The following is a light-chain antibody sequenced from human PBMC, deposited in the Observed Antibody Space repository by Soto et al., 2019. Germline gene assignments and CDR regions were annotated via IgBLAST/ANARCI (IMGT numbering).Light chain of an antibody. CDR3: QQYGGSPPFT. CDR1: QSVSSSY. J-gene: IGKJ3*01. Sequence: EIVLTQSPGTLSLSPGERATLSCRASQSVSSSYLAWYQQQPGQAPRLLISGASSRATGIPDRFSGSGSGTDFTLTISRLEPADFAVYYCQQYGGSPPFTFGPGTKVDIK. V-gene: IGKV3-20*01. CDR2: GAS.